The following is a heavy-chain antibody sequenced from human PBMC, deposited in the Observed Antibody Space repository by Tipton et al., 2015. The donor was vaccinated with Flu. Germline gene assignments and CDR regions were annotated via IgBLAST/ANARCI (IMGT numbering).Heavy chain of an antibody. CDR1: GGSISSYY. CDR2: IYYSGST. J-gene: IGHJ3*02. V-gene: IGHV4-59*12. D-gene: IGHD5-24*01. CDR3: ARGHGRAEDAFDI. Sequence: TLSLTCTVSGGSISSYYWSWIRQPPGKGLEWIGYIYYSGSTNYNPSLKSRVTMSVDTSKNQFSLKLSSVTAADTAVYYCARGHGRAEDAFDIWGQGTMVTVSS.